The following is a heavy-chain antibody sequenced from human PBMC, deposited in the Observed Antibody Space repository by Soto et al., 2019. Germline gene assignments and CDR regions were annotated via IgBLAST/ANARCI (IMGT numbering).Heavy chain of an antibody. CDR3: AIEAGVVIIGAMLYYYGMDV. J-gene: IGHJ6*04. D-gene: IGHD3-3*01. CDR2: IKRDGSEK. CDR1: GFTSSSYW. Sequence: EVQLVESGGGLVQPGGSLRLSCAASGFTSSSYWMSWVRQAPGKRLEWVANIKRDGSEKYYVDSVKGRFTISRDNAKNSLYLRMNSLRAEYTAVYSCAIEAGVVIIGAMLYYYGMDVWGKGSTVTVSS. V-gene: IGHV3-7*01.